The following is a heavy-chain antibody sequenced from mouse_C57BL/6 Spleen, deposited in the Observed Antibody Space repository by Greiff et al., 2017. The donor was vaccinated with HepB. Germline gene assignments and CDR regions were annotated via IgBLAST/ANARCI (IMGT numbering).Heavy chain of an antibody. D-gene: IGHD2-1*01. CDR2: IDPNSGGT. J-gene: IGHJ1*03. Sequence: QVQLKQPGAELVKPGASVKLSCKASGYTFTSYWMHWVKQRPGRGLEWIGRIDPNSGGTKYNEKFKSKATLTVDKPSSTAYMQLSSLTSEDSAVYYCASYGNYFYWYFDVWGTGTTVTVSS. CDR1: GYTFTSYW. CDR3: ASYGNYFYWYFDV. V-gene: IGHV1-72*01.